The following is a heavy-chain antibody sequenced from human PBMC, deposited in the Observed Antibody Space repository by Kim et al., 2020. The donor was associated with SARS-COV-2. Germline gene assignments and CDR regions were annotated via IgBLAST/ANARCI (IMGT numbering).Heavy chain of an antibody. Sequence: YAQKFQGRVTMTEDTSTDTAYMELSSLRSEDTAVYYCATGGWELLRPFDYWGQGTLVTVSS. J-gene: IGHJ4*02. D-gene: IGHD1-26*01. CDR3: ATGGWELLRPFDY. V-gene: IGHV1-24*01.